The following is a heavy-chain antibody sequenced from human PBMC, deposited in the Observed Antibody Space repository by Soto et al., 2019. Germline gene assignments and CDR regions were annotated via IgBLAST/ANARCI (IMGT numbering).Heavy chain of an antibody. J-gene: IGHJ4*02. V-gene: IGHV3-30-3*01. D-gene: IGHD3-16*01. CDR3: ARGQLSYDYVWGSYVR. Sequence: LRLSCAASGFTFSSYALHWVRQAPGKGQEWVAVISYDGSNKYYADSVKGRFTIARDNSKNTLYLQMHSLRAEDTAVYYCARGQLSYDYVWGSYVRWGQGTLVTVSS. CDR1: GFTFSSYA. CDR2: ISYDGSNK.